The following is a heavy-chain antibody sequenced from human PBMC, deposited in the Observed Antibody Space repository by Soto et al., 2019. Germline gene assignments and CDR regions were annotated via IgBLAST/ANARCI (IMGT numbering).Heavy chain of an antibody. J-gene: IGHJ4*02. CDR3: AKDRKGVVVLAANFDY. D-gene: IGHD2-15*01. CDR2: ISGSGGST. V-gene: IGHV3-23*01. CDR1: GFTFSSYA. Sequence: EVQLLESGGGLVQPGGSLRLSCAASGFTFSSYAMSWVRQAPGKGLEWVSAISGSGGSTYYADSVKGRFTISRDNSKNTLYLQMNSLRDEDTAVYYCAKDRKGVVVLAANFDYWGQGTLVTVSS.